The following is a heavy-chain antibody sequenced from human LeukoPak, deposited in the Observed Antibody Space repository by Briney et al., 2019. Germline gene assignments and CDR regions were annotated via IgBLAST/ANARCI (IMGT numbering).Heavy chain of an antibody. J-gene: IGHJ6*03. Sequence: SETLSLTCTVSGGSISSSSYYWGWIRQPPGKGLEWIGSIYYSGSTNYNPSLRSRVTMSVDTSQNQFSLKLSSVTAADTAVYYCARRPGGTGAVGYMDVWGKGITVTVSS. CDR3: ARRPGGTGAVGYMDV. CDR2: IYYSGST. V-gene: IGHV4-39*07. CDR1: GGSISSSSYY. D-gene: IGHD1-1*01.